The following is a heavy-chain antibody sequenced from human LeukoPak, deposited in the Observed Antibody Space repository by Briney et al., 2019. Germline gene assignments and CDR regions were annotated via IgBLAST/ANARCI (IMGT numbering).Heavy chain of an antibody. V-gene: IGHV1-8*01. Sequence: GASVKVSCKAFGYTFTSYDINWVRQATGQGLEWMGWMNPNSGNTGYVQKFQGRVTMTRNTSISTAYMELSSLRSEDTAVYYCARGVRFGELLDYWGQGTLVTVSS. D-gene: IGHD3-10*01. J-gene: IGHJ4*02. CDR2: MNPNSGNT. CDR3: ARGVRFGELLDY. CDR1: GYTFTSYD.